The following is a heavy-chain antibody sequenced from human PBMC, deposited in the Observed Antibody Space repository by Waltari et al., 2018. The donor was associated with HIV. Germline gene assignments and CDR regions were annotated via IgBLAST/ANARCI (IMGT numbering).Heavy chain of an antibody. CDR3: ARDRPGRGGG. CDR1: GYSISSGYY. D-gene: IGHD1-1*01. J-gene: IGHJ4*02. CDR2: IYHSGST. V-gene: IGHV4-38-2*02. Sequence: QVQLQESGPGLVKPSETLSLTCAVSGYSISSGYYWGWIRQPPGKGLEWIGSIYHSGSTYYNPSLKSRVTISVDTSKNQFSLKLSSVTAADTAVYYCARDRPGRGGGWGQGTLVTVSS.